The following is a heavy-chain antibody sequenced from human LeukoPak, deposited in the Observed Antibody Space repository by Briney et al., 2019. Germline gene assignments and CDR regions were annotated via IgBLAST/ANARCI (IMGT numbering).Heavy chain of an antibody. CDR1: GGSISSDRFY. D-gene: IGHD3-16*01. CDR2: IKSSNT. V-gene: IGHV4-61*02. CDR3: ARVPDWTYVPDY. Sequence: SETLSLTCTVSGGSISSDRFYWTWVRQPAGKGLEWIGRIKSSNTNYNPSLKSRVSISLDTSTNQFSLKLSSLAAADTAVYYCARVPDWTYVPDYWGQGILVTVSS. J-gene: IGHJ4*02.